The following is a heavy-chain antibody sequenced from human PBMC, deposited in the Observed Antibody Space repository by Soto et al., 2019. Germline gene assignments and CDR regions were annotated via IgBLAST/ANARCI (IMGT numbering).Heavy chain of an antibody. CDR1: GGTFSSYA. CDR2: IIPIFGTA. CDR3: AGWGVTDSGFDAFDI. J-gene: IGHJ3*02. Sequence: ASVKVSCKASGGTFSSYAISWVRQAPGQGLEWMGGIIPIFGTANYAQKFQGRVTITADESTSTAYMELSSLRSEDTAVYYCAGWGVTDSGFDAFDIWGQGTMVTVSS. D-gene: IGHD2-21*02. V-gene: IGHV1-69*13.